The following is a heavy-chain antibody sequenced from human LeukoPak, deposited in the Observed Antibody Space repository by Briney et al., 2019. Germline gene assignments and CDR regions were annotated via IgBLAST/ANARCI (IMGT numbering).Heavy chain of an antibody. V-gene: IGHV3-74*01. CDR3: AREGGSFLRYFDS. CDR1: GFTFSIYW. J-gene: IGHJ4*02. Sequence: GGSLRLSCAASGFTFSIYWMHWVRQAPGEGLVWVSRISSDESSTNYADSVKGRFTISRDNTKNTLYLQMNSLRAEDTAVYFCAREGGSFLRYFDSWGQGTLVTVSS. CDR2: ISSDESST. D-gene: IGHD1-26*01.